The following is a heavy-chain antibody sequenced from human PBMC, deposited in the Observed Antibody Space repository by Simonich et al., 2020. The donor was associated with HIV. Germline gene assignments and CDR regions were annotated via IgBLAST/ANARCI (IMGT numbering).Heavy chain of an antibody. V-gene: IGHV3-33*04. D-gene: IGHD1-26*01. J-gene: IGHJ3*02. CDR1: GFTFDSYG. Sequence: QVQLVESGGGVVQPGRSLRLSCAGSGFTFDSYGMHWVRQAPGRGRDCVAGIWYDGNTTYYADSVKGRFTISSDNSKNTLSLQMNSLRAEDMAFYYCARGGWELYGGAFDIWGQGTMVTVSS. CDR2: IWYDGNTT. CDR3: ARGGWELYGGAFDI.